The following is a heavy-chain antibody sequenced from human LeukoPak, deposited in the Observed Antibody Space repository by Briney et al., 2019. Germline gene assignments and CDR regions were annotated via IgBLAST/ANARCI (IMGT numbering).Heavy chain of an antibody. J-gene: IGHJ6*02. CDR3: ARVGGYNGYDYYYYGMDV. CDR2: ISSSSSTI. Sequence: GGSLRLSCAASGFTFSSYSMNWVRQAPGKGLEWVSYISSSSSTIYYADSVKGRFTISRDNAKNSLYLQMNSLRAEDTAVYYCARVGGYNGYDYYYYGMDVRGQGTTVTVSS. V-gene: IGHV3-48*04. D-gene: IGHD5-12*01. CDR1: GFTFSSYS.